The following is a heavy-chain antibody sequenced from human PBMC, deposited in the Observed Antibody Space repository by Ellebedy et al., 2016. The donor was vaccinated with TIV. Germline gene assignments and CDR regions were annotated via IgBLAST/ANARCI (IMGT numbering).Heavy chain of an antibody. Sequence: GGSLRLSCAASGFTFSNYAMSWVRRSPGKGLDWVSLISGNGEYTYYAASVKGRLTISRDTSMDTLYLQMNSLGVGDTAVYYCAKLGFDILTGCGGMDVWGQGTTVTVSS. CDR2: ISGNGEYT. V-gene: IGHV3-23*01. CDR1: GFTFSNYA. CDR3: AKLGFDILTGCGGMDV. J-gene: IGHJ6*02. D-gene: IGHD3-9*01.